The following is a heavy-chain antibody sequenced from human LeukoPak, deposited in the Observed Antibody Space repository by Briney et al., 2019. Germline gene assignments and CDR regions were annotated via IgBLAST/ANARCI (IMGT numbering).Heavy chain of an antibody. V-gene: IGHV3-23*01. J-gene: IGHJ4*02. Sequence: GGSLRLSCEASGFTFSNYAMSWVRQAPGKGLEWVSTVSGSASNTYYADSVKGRFTISRDNSKTTLYLQMNSLRADDTAVYYCAKGFQTYGELSFDVWGQGTLVAVSS. CDR1: GFTFSNYA. CDR2: VSGSASNT. CDR3: AKGFQTYGELSFDV. D-gene: IGHD4-17*01.